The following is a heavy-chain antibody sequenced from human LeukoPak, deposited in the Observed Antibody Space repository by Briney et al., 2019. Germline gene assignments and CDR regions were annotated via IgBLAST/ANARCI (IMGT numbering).Heavy chain of an antibody. CDR1: GFTFDDYA. J-gene: IGHJ4*02. V-gene: IGHV3-9*01. D-gene: IGHD6-13*01. CDR3: VKSDSSSWPLDY. CDR2: ISWNSGSI. Sequence: GGSLRLSCAASGFTFDDYAMHWVRQAPGKGLEWVSGISWNSGSIGYADSVKGRFTISRDNAKNSPYLQMNSLRAEDTALYYCVKSDSSSWPLDYWGQGTLVTVSS.